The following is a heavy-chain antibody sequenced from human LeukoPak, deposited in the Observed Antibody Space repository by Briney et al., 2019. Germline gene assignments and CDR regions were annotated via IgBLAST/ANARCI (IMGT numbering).Heavy chain of an antibody. Sequence: GASVKVSCKVSGYTLTELSMHWVRQAPGKGLEWMGGFDPEDGETIYAQKFQGRVTMTEDTSTDTAYMELSSLRSEDTAVYYCATASLMVRGVIMFFDYWGQGNMVTVSS. J-gene: IGHJ4*02. CDR2: FDPEDGET. CDR3: ATASLMVRGVIMFFDY. V-gene: IGHV1-24*01. CDR1: GYTLTELS. D-gene: IGHD3-10*01.